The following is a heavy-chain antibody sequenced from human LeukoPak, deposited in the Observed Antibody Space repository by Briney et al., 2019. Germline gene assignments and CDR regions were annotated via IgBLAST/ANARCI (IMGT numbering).Heavy chain of an antibody. Sequence: GGSLRHSCADSGFTFSSYWMHRVRQAPGKGLVWVSRINTDGSDTNYADSVKGRFTISRDNAKNALYLQMNSLRAEDTAVYYCAKDLHYGSADYWGQGTLVTVSS. J-gene: IGHJ4*02. CDR2: INTDGSDT. D-gene: IGHD3-10*01. CDR1: GFTFSSYW. CDR3: AKDLHYGSADY. V-gene: IGHV3-74*01.